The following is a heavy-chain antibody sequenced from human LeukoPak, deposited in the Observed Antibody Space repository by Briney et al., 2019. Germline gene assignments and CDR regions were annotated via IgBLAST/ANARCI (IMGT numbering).Heavy chain of an antibody. V-gene: IGHV3-30-3*02. CDR2: ISYDGSNK. Sequence: PGRSLRLSCAASGFTFSSYAMHWVRQAPGKGLEWVAVISYDGSNKYYADSVKGRFTISRDNSKNTLYLQMNSLRAEDTAVYYCAKIFGVVIRTYYFDYWGQGTLVTVSS. J-gene: IGHJ4*02. CDR1: GFTFSSYA. D-gene: IGHD3-3*01. CDR3: AKIFGVVIRTYYFDY.